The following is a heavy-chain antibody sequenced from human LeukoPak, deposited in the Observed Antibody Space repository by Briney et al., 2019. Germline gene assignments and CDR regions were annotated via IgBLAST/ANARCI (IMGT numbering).Heavy chain of an antibody. Sequence: ASVNVSCKASGYTFTGYYMHWVRQAPGQGLEWMGWINPNSGGTNYAQTFQGRVTMTRDTAISTAYMELSRLRSDDTAVYYCARGREFYDSSGSDAFDIWGQGTMVTVSS. CDR2: INPNSGGT. CDR1: GYTFTGYY. V-gene: IGHV1-2*02. J-gene: IGHJ3*02. CDR3: ARGREFYDSSGSDAFDI. D-gene: IGHD3-22*01.